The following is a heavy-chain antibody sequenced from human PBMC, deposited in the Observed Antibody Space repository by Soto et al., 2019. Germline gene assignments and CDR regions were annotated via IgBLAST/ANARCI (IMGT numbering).Heavy chain of an antibody. CDR3: AKDSDGYSSGWYAY. CDR2: ISGSGGST. D-gene: IGHD6-19*01. J-gene: IGHJ4*02. CDR1: GFTFSSYA. Sequence: GSLRLSCAASGFTFSSYAMSWVRQAPGKGLEWVSAISGSGGSTYYADSVKGRFTISRDNSKNTLHLQMNSLRAEDTAVYYCAKDSDGYSSGWYAYWGQGTLVTVSS. V-gene: IGHV3-23*01.